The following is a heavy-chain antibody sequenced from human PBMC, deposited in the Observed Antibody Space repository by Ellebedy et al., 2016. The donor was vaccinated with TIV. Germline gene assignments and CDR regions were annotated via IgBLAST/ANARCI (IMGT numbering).Heavy chain of an antibody. V-gene: IGHV3-53*01. D-gene: IGHD2-15*01. CDR3: ARDGNCSGGSCYYYSGLDV. CDR1: GFTVSTNY. CDR2: THSGGST. Sequence: GESLKISCAASGFTVSTNYMSWVRQAPGKGLEWVSVTHSGGSTYYSDSVKGRFSISRDNSKNTLSLQMTGLRAEDTAVYYCARDGNCSGGSCYYYSGLDVWGQGTTVTVSS. J-gene: IGHJ6*02.